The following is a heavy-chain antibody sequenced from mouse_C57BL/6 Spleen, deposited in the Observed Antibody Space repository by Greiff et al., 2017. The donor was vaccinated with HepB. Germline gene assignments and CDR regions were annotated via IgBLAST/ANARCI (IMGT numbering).Heavy chain of an antibody. Sequence: EVKLMESGGGLVQPGGSLSLSCAASGFTFTDYYMSWVRQPPGKALEWLGFIRNKANGYTTEYSASVKGRFTISRDNSQNILYLQMNALRAEDSATYYCAGISHYAMDYWGQGTSVTVSS. CDR1: GFTFTDYY. V-gene: IGHV7-3*01. CDR3: AGISHYAMDY. J-gene: IGHJ4*01. CDR2: IRNKANGYTT.